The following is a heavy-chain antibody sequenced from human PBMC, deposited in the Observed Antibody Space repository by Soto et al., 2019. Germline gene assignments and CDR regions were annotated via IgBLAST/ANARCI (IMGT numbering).Heavy chain of an antibody. CDR3: ARPFSSGWYWFDP. J-gene: IGHJ5*02. V-gene: IGHV4-39*01. CDR1: GGSISSSSYY. D-gene: IGHD6-19*01. Sequence: QLQLQESGPGLVKPSETLSLTCTVSGGSISSSSYYWGWIRQPPGKGLEWIGSIYYSGSTYYNPSLKSRVTISVDTSKNQFSLKLSSVTAADTAVYYCARPFSSGWYWFDPWGQGTLVTVSS. CDR2: IYYSGST.